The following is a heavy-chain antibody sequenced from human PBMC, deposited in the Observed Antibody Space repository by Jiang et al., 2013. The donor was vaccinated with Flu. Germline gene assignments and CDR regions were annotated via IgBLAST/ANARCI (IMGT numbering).Heavy chain of an antibody. CDR3: AGLFTRAVSEYFFDS. Sequence: SGAEVKKPVSSVKVSCKASGGTFSSYAISWVRQAPGQGLEWMGGIIPKLGITNYAQKFQGRVTITADESTSTASMELSSLRSEDTAVYYCAGLFTRAVSEYFFDSWGQGTLVTVS. V-gene: IGHV1-69*01. J-gene: IGHJ4*02. CDR2: IIPKLGIT. CDR1: GGTFSSYA. D-gene: IGHD6-19*01.